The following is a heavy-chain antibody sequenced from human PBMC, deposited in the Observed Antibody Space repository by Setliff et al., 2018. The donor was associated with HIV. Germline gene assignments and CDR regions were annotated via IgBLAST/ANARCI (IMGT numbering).Heavy chain of an antibody. V-gene: IGHV4-39*01. CDR1: GGSIGTTTYY. CDR3: ARRIFHSSFPSFDS. Sequence: PSETLSLTCAVSGGSIGTTTYYWGWIRQPPGKGLEWIGSIYYNGITYYNPSLKGRFTISVDTSKNQFFLKVTSVTAADTAVYYCARRIFHSSFPSFDSWGQGTLVTVSS. D-gene: IGHD2-15*01. CDR2: IYYNGIT. J-gene: IGHJ4*02.